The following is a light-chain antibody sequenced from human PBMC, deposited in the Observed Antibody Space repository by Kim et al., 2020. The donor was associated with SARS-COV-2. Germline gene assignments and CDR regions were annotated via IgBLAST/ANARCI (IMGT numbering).Light chain of an antibody. CDR2: GAS. CDR1: QSISSSY. Sequence: EIVLTQSPGTLSLSPGERGTLSCRASQSISSSYLAWYQQKPGQAPRLLIYGASSRATGIPDRFSGSGSGTDFTLTISRLEPEDFAVYYCQQYGSSLKTFAQGTKVDIK. J-gene: IGKJ1*01. V-gene: IGKV3-20*01. CDR3: QQYGSSLKT.